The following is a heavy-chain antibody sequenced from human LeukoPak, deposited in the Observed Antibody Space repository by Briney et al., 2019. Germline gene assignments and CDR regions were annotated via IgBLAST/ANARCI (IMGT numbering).Heavy chain of an antibody. D-gene: IGHD4-23*01. CDR3: ARGYGGNSSPF. CDR2: ISYDGNNK. CDR1: GFSFSISG. V-gene: IGHV3-30*03. Sequence: GGSLRLSCAASGFSFSISGMHWVRQTPGKGLEWVAVISYDGNNKYYADSVKGRFTISRDTSKNTLYLQMNSLRAEDTAVYYCARGYGGNSSPFWGQGTLATVSS. J-gene: IGHJ4*02.